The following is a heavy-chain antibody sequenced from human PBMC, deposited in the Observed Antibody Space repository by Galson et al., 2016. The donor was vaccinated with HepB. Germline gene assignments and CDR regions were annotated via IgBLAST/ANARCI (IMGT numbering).Heavy chain of an antibody. V-gene: IGHV1-69*13. CDR2: IIPIFGTA. J-gene: IGHJ4*02. CDR3: ARGVRSDWLLDF. Sequence: SVKVSCKAAGGAFSSNAISWVRQAPGLGLEWMGGIIPIFGTANYAQKFQGRLTITADESTSTVYMELSSLRSEDTAVYYCARGVRSDWLLDFWGQGILVTVSS. CDR1: GGAFSSNA. D-gene: IGHD3-9*01.